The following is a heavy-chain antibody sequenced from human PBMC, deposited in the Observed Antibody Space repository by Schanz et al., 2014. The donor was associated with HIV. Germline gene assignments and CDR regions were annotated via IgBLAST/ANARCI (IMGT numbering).Heavy chain of an antibody. D-gene: IGHD3-3*01. J-gene: IGHJ6*02. CDR2: IWYDGTNK. CDR1: RFTFSTYG. Sequence: QVQLVESGGGVVQPGRSLRLSCAASRFTFSTYGMHWVRQAPGKGLEWVALIWYDGTNKYYADSVKGRFTISRDNSKNTLYVQMNSLRAEDTAVYYCAKDQGYDFWSGYYNYYHMDVWGQGTTVTVSS. CDR3: AKDQGYDFWSGYYNYYHMDV. V-gene: IGHV3-33*06.